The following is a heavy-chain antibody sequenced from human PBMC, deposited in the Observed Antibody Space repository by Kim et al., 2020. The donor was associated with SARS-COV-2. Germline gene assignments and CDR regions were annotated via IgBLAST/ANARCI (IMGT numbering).Heavy chain of an antibody. CDR3: ARHLGRVVDY. V-gene: IGHV4-39*01. Sequence: STYYNPSLKRRVTRSVDTSKSQFSLKLSSVTAADAAVYYCARHLGRVVDYWGQGTLVTVSS. J-gene: IGHJ4*02. D-gene: IGHD3-3*01. CDR2: ST.